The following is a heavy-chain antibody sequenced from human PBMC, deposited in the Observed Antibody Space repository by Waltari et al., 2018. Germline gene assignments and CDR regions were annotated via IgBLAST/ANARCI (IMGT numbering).Heavy chain of an antibody. CDR1: GFSIRSGDY. D-gene: IGHD3-10*01. J-gene: IGHJ4*02. Sequence: QVQLQESGPGLVRPSETLSLTCSVSGFSIRSGDYWGWLRQPPGKGLEWIATLHHSGSTYDSPSLKSRATISVDTSKNQFSLKRTSVTAADTAVYYCAKRGGTSPFGYWGQGTLVTVSS. CDR2: LHHSGST. V-gene: IGHV4-38-2*02. CDR3: AKRGGTSPFGY.